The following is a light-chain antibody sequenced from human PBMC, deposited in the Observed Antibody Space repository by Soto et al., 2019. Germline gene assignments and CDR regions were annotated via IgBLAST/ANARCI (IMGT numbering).Light chain of an antibody. CDR1: SSNIGNNY. CDR3: GTWDSSLSAYV. J-gene: IGLJ1*01. V-gene: IGLV1-51*01. Sequence: QSVLTQPPSVSAAAGQKVTISCSGSSSNIGNNYVSWYQQLPGTAPKLLIYDNNERPSGIPDRFSGSKSDTSATLGITGLQTGDEADYYCGTWDSSLSAYVFGTGTKLTVL. CDR2: DNN.